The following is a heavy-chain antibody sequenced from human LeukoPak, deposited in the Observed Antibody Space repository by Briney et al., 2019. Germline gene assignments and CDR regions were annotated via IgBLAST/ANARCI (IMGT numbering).Heavy chain of an antibody. D-gene: IGHD1-26*01. V-gene: IGHV3-48*01. CDR2: ISSSSSTI. CDR1: GFTFSSYS. Sequence: PGGSLRLSCAASGFTFSSYSMNWVRQAPGKGLEWVSYISSSSSTIYYADSVKGRFTISRDNAKNSLYLQMNSLRAEDTAVYYCARDREDYFDYWGQGTLVTVSS. J-gene: IGHJ4*02. CDR3: ARDREDYFDY.